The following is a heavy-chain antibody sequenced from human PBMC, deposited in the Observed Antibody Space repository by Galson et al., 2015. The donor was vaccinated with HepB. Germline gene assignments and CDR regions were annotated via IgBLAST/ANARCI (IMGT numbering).Heavy chain of an antibody. V-gene: IGHV3-21*01. J-gene: IGHJ3*02. D-gene: IGHD2-15*01. CDR2: ISSSSSYI. CDR3: AKVAVHDAFDI. CDR1: GFTFSSYA. Sequence: SLRLSCAASGFTFSSYAMHWVRQAPGKGLEWASSISSSSSYIYYADSVKGRFTISRDNAKNSLYLQMNSLRAEDTAVYYCAKVAVHDAFDIRGQGTMVTVSS.